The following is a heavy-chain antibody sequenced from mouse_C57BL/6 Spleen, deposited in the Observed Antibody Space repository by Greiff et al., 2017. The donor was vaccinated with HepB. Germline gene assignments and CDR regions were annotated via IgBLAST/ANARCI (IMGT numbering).Heavy chain of an antibody. D-gene: IGHD2-1*01. V-gene: IGHV2-2*01. CDR2: IWSGGST. CDR1: GFSLTSYG. Sequence: QVQLQQSGPGLVQPSQSLSITCTVSGFSLTSYGVHWVRQSPGKGLEWLGVIWSGGSTDYNAAFISRLSISKDNSKSQVFFKINSLQADDTAIYYCASIYYGNTEAYWGQGTLVTVSA. CDR3: ASIYYGNTEAY. J-gene: IGHJ3*01.